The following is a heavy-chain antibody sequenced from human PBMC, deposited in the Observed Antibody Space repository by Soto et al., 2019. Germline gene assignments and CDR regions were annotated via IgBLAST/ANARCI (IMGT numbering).Heavy chain of an antibody. V-gene: IGHV3-30*03. J-gene: IGHJ3*02. CDR3: VADYRYAFEI. Sequence: SLRLCCAASGFTVSNYAMAWVRQAPGKGLEWVALIAYDGSRQYYGDSVKGRFTISRDNSKNTLDLQMNSLRGEDTAVYYCVADYRYAFEIWGQGSTVTVSS. CDR2: IAYDGSRQ. CDR1: GFTVSNYA. D-gene: IGHD3-16*02.